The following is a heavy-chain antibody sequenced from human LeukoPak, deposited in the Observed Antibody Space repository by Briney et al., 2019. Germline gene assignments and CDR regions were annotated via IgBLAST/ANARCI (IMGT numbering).Heavy chain of an antibody. V-gene: IGHV3-74*03. Sequence: GGSLRLSCAASGFTFSSYWMHWVRQAPGKGLVWVSRINSDGSSITYADSVKGRFTISRDNAKNTLYLQMNSLRVEDTAVYYCAREGRVSGYDFDCWGLGTLVTVSS. CDR3: AREGRVSGYDFDC. D-gene: IGHD5-12*01. J-gene: IGHJ4*02. CDR1: GFTFSSYW. CDR2: INSDGSSI.